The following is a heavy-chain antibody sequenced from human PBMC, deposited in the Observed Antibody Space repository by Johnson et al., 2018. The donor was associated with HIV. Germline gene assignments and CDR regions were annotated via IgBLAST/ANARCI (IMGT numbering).Heavy chain of an antibody. Sequence: VQLVESGGGLIQPGGSLRLSCAASGFTVSSNYMTWVRQAPGKGLEWVSVIYSGGSTYYADSVKGRFTISRDNSKNTLYLQMNSLSAEDTAVYYCARDQGELRRTHAFDIWGQGTMVTVSS. CDR1: GFTVSSNY. J-gene: IGHJ3*02. CDR2: IYSGGST. D-gene: IGHD1-14*01. CDR3: ARDQGELRRTHAFDI. V-gene: IGHV3-53*01.